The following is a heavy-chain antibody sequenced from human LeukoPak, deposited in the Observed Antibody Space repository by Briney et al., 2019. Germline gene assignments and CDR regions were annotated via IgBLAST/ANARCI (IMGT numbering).Heavy chain of an antibody. CDR3: ARSDYGSAPVDY. Sequence: SETLSLTCTVSGGSISSYYWSWIRQPPGKGLEWIGYIYYSGSANYNPSLKCRVTISVDTSKNQFSLKLSSVTAADTAVYYCARSDYGSAPVDYWGQGTLVTVSS. CDR1: GGSISSYY. CDR2: IYYSGSA. D-gene: IGHD3-10*01. J-gene: IGHJ4*02. V-gene: IGHV4-59*01.